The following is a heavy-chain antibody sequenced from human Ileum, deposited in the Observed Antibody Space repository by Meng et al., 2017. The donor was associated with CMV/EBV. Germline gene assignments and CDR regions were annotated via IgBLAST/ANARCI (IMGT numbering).Heavy chain of an antibody. CDR1: GFTFSSYA. V-gene: IGHV3-23*03. D-gene: IGHD6-19*01. CDR3: VKDGSGWYPNWFDP. J-gene: IGHJ5*02. CDR2: IYSGGSGT. Sequence: GESLKISCAAFGFTFSSYAMHWVRQAPGKGLEWVSLIYSGGSGTYYADSVKGRFTISRDNSKNTLYLEMNGLRAEDTAVYYCVKDGSGWYPNWFDPWGQGTLVTVSS.